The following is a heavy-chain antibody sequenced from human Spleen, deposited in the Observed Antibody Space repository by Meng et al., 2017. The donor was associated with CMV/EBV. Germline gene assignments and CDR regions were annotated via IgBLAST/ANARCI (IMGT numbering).Heavy chain of an antibody. CDR1: GYPFPGYY. D-gene: IGHD1-26*01. V-gene: IGHV1-2*02. CDR2: INPDSGAP. CDR3: ARDLRGLLDYFDY. Sequence: KASGYPFPGYYLLWVRQAPGQGLEWMGWINPDSGAPTYVQKFQGRVTMTRDTSIDTAYMELSSLRSDDTALYYCARDLRGLLDYFDYWGQGTLVTVSS. J-gene: IGHJ4*02.